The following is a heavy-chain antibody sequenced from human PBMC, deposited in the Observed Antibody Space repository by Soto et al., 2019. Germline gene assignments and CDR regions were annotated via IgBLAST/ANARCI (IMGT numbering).Heavy chain of an antibody. CDR3: ARRMVYAIGNWFDP. D-gene: IGHD2-8*01. Sequence: QVQLQESGPGLVKPSQTLSLTCTVSGGSISSGGYYWSWIRQHPGKGLEWIGYIYYSGSTYYNPSLKSRVTISVDTSKNQFSLKLGSVTAADTAVYYCARRMVYAIGNWFDPWGQGTLVTVSS. CDR1: GGSISSGGYY. J-gene: IGHJ5*02. V-gene: IGHV4-31*03. CDR2: IYYSGST.